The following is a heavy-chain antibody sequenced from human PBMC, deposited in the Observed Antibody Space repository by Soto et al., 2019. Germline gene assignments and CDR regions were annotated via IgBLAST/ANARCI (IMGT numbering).Heavy chain of an antibody. CDR1: GCSISSYN. Sequence: PSETLSLTCTACGCSISSYNWSWIRQPPGKGLEWIGYIYYSGSTNYNPSLKSRVTISVDTSKNQFSLKLSSVTAADTAVYYCARHEGYCSSTSCYAGDFDYWGQGTLVTVSS. J-gene: IGHJ4*02. D-gene: IGHD2-2*01. V-gene: IGHV4-59*08. CDR2: IYYSGST. CDR3: ARHEGYCSSTSCYAGDFDY.